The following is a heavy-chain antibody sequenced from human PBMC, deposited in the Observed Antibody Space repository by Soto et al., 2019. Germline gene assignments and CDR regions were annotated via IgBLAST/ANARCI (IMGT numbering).Heavy chain of an antibody. CDR3: TRHEGGAAADRPIDY. J-gene: IGHJ4*02. V-gene: IGHV4-59*08. D-gene: IGHD6-13*01. CDR2: IYYSGKT. Sequence: PSETLSLTCTVSGGSISSYYWSWIRQPPGKGLEWIGYIYYSGKTYYNPSLKSRVTISVDTSKNQFSLKLTSVTAADTAVYYCTRHEGGAAADRPIDYWGQGTLVTVSS. CDR1: GGSISSYY.